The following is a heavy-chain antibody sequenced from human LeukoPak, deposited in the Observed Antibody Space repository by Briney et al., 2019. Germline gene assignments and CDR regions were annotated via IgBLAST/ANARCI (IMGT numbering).Heavy chain of an antibody. CDR2: IYYSGDT. Sequence: SETLSLTCTVSGGSISGYYWSWIRQPPGKGLEWIGYIYYSGDTNYNPSLKSRVTISVDTSKNQFSLKLSSVTAADTAVYYCARWRGTFDLGGKNFDYWGQGTLVTVSS. J-gene: IGHJ4*02. V-gene: IGHV4-59*01. D-gene: IGHD3-16*01. CDR1: GGSISGYY. CDR3: ARWRGTFDLGGKNFDY.